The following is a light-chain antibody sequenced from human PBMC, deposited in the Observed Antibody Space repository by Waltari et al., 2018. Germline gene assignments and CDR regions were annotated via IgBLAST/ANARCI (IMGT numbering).Light chain of an antibody. J-gene: IGKJ4*01. CDR2: DAS. CDR1: VSVSNY. CDR3: QQRSNRLLS. V-gene: IGKV3-11*01. Sequence: EIVLTQSPATLSFSPGERATLFCRASVSVSNYLAWYQQIPGQAPRLLIYDASNRATGIPARFSGSGDGTDFTLNISSLEAEDFAVYYCQQRSNRLLSFGGGTKVEIK.